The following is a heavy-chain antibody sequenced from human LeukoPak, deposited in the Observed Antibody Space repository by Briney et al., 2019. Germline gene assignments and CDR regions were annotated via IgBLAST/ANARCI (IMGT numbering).Heavy chain of an antibody. CDR3: AKDRQTITIFGVVNTPRANFDH. V-gene: IGHV3-30*02. Sequence: GGSLRLSCAASGFSFSRYDIHWVRQAPGKGLEWVAFIRYDGSNKNYADSVKGRFTISRDNFMSTVYLQMNSLRAEDTAVYYCAKDRQTITIFGVVNTPRANFDHWGQGTLVTVSS. CDR2: IRYDGSNK. J-gene: IGHJ4*02. D-gene: IGHD3-3*01. CDR1: GFSFSRYD.